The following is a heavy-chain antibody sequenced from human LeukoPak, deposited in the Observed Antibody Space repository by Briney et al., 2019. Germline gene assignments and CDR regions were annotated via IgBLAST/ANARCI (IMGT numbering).Heavy chain of an antibody. CDR2: IYYSGST. CDR3: ASVVRYYYDSSGYYRDY. Sequence: SQTLSLTCTVSGGSISSGDYYWRWIRQPPGKGLEWLGYIYYSGSTYYNPSLKSRVTISVDTSKNHFSLKLSSVTAADTAVYYCASVVRYYYDSSGYYRDYWGQGTLVTVYS. CDR1: GGSISSGDYY. V-gene: IGHV4-30-4*01. D-gene: IGHD3-22*01. J-gene: IGHJ4*02.